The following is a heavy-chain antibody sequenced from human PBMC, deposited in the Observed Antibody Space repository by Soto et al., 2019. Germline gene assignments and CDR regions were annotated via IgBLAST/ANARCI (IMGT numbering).Heavy chain of an antibody. V-gene: IGHV1-69*13. CDR3: ARPMITFGGVIDYFDY. CDR1: GDILSIKT. D-gene: IGHD3-16*01. CDR2: IIPTSGTR. Sequence: SVKVSCKPSGDILSIKTLSWVRQAPGQGLEWVGSIIPTSGTRNYAPNFKGRVTITADESTAYMELSSLRSEDTAVYYCARPMITFGGVIDYFDYWGQGTLVTVSS. J-gene: IGHJ4*02.